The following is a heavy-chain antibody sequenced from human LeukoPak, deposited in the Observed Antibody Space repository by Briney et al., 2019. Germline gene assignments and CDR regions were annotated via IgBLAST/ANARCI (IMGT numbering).Heavy chain of an antibody. CDR3: VRSSGWVLDY. J-gene: IGHJ4*02. D-gene: IGHD6-19*01. CDR2: IKQDGSEK. CDR1: GFTFSSYW. Sequence: GGSLRLSCAASGFTFSSYWINWVRQAPGRGLEWVANIKQDGSEKFYVDSVKGRFTISRDNAKNSLYLQMNSLRVEDTAVYYCVRSSGWVLDYWGQGIQVTVSS. V-gene: IGHV3-7*01.